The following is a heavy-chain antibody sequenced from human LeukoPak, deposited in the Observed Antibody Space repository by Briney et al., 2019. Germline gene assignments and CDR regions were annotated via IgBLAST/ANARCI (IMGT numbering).Heavy chain of an antibody. CDR2: IRSSGSTI. CDR3: AREVIGFDAFDI. CDR1: GFTFSGYS. J-gene: IGHJ3*02. Sequence: PGGSLRLSCTASGFTFSGYSMNWVRQAPGKGLEWISYIRSSGSTIYYADSMKGRFTISRDNAKNSLYLQMNSLRAEDTAVYYCAREVIGFDAFDIWGQGTMVTVSS. V-gene: IGHV3-48*04. D-gene: IGHD2/OR15-2a*01.